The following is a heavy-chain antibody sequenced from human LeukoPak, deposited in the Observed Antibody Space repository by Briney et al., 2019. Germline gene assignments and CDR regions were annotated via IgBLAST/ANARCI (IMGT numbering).Heavy chain of an antibody. J-gene: IGHJ4*02. CDR1: GGSISSSSYY. D-gene: IGHD3-22*01. Sequence: KASETLSLTCTVSGGSISSSSYYWGWIRQPPGKGLEWIGSIYYSGSTNYNPSLKSRVTISVDTSKNQFSLKLSSVTAADTAVYYCARGPKEYYYDNSGYYYFDYWGQGTLVTVSS. CDR3: ARGPKEYYYDNSGYYYFDY. V-gene: IGHV4-39*07. CDR2: IYYSGST.